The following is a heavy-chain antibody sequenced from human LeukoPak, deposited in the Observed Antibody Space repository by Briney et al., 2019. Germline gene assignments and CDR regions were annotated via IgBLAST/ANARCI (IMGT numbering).Heavy chain of an antibody. J-gene: IGHJ4*02. CDR2: ISGSGGST. CDR3: AKGRYGSGSYFDY. V-gene: IGHV3-23*01. Sequence: QPGGSLRLSCAASGFTFSGYGMSWVRQAPGKGLEWVSAISGSGGSTYYADSVKGRFIISRDNSKNTLYLQMNSLRAEDTAVYYCAKGRYGSGSYFDYWGQGTLVTVSS. D-gene: IGHD3-10*01. CDR1: GFTFSGYG.